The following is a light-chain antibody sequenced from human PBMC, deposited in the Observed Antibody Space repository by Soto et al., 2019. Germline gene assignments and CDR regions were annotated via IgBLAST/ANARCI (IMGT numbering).Light chain of an antibody. CDR1: QSISSW. V-gene: IGKV1-5*01. Sequence: DIQMTQSPSTLSASVGDRVTITCRASQSISSWLAWYQQKPGKAPKLLIYDASSLESGVPSRFSGSGSGTEVTLTISSLQPDDFATYYCQQYNSYPGTFGPGTKVDIK. J-gene: IGKJ3*01. CDR3: QQYNSYPGT. CDR2: DAS.